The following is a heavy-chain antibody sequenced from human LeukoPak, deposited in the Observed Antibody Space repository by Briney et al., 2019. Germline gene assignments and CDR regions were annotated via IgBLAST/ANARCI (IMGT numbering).Heavy chain of an antibody. CDR2: ISAYNGDT. V-gene: IGHV1-18*01. CDR1: GYIFAHNG. CDR3: ARAIDGSSYFDY. J-gene: IGHJ4*02. D-gene: IGHD1-26*01. Sequence: GASVQVSCKTSGYIFAHNGISWVRQAPGQGPEWMGWISAYNGDTNYAQNFQGRVTMTRDTSTSTVYMELRSVRSDETAVYYCARAIDGSSYFDYWGQGALVTVSS.